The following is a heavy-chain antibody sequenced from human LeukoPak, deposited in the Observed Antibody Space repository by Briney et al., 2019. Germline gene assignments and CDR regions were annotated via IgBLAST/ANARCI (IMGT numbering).Heavy chain of an antibody. CDR2: IIPILGIA. CDR3: ATYYYDSSGYYYGGNYFDY. V-gene: IGHV1-69*04. D-gene: IGHD3-22*01. Sequence: SVKVSCKASGGTFSSYAISWVRQAPGQGLEWMRRIIPILGIANYAQKFQGRVTITADKSTSTAYMELSSLRSEDTAVCYCATYYYDSSGYYYGGNYFDYWGQGTLVTVSS. J-gene: IGHJ4*02. CDR1: GGTFSSYA.